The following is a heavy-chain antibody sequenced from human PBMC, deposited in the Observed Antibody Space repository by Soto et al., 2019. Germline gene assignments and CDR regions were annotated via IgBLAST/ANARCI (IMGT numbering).Heavy chain of an antibody. CDR1: GYSFTTYW. J-gene: IGHJ6*02. V-gene: IGHV5-51*01. Sequence: GESLKISCESHGYSFTTYWITWVRQKPGKGLEWVGSFHPGESDTRYSPSFQGQVTISADRSLATAYRQWSSLQAADTAIYYCARHEATYYNFYGMDVWGQGTTVTVSS. CDR2: FHPGESDT. CDR3: ARHEATYYNFYGMDV.